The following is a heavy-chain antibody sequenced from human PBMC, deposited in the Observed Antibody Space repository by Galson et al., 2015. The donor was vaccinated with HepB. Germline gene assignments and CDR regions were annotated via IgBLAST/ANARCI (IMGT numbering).Heavy chain of an antibody. CDR2: INPNTGGT. J-gene: IGHJ5*02. CDR1: RYIFTGYY. CDR3: ARAWYRDYNWCDP. Sequence: SVNVSCKASRYIFTGYYMHWLPQAPGQGLEWMGRINPNTGGTNYAQQFQGRVTMTRDTSIRTAYMELSRLRPDDTAVYYCARAWYRDYNWCDPWGQGTLVTVSS. D-gene: IGHD1-14*01. V-gene: IGHV1-2*06.